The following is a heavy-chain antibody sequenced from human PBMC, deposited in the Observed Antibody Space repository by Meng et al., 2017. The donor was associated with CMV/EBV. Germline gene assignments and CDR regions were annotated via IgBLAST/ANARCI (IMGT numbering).Heavy chain of an antibody. D-gene: IGHD3-3*01. V-gene: IGHV3-23*01. CDR2: ISGSGGST. Sequence: GESLKISCAASGFTFSSYAMSWVRQAPGTGLEWVSAISGSGGSTYYADSVKGRFTISRDNSKNTLYLQMNSLRAEDTAVYYCATETIFGVASYGMDVWGQGTTVTVSS. CDR1: GFTFSSYA. J-gene: IGHJ6*02. CDR3: ATETIFGVASYGMDV.